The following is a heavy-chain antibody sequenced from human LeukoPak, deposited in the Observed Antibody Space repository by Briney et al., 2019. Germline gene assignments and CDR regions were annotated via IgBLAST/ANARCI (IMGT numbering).Heavy chain of an antibody. D-gene: IGHD2-21*02. Sequence: GGSLRLSCAASGFIFSDXXXNWVRQAPGKGLXXXXXINSGGDGIYYADSVKGRFTISRDNAENSLILQMNSLRAEDTALYYCARERLSCGGDCLDDWGQGTLVTVSS. J-gene: IGHJ4*02. CDR2: INSGGDGI. V-gene: IGHV3-48*03. CDR3: ARERLSCGGDCLDD. CDR1: GFIFSDXX.